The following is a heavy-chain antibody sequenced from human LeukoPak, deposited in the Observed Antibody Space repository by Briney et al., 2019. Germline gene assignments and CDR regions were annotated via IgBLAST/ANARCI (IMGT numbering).Heavy chain of an antibody. J-gene: IGHJ5*02. CDR3: ARHAWGSSWYYWFDP. V-gene: IGHV4-39*01. Sequence: SETLSLTCTVSGGSISSSSHYWGWIRQPPGKGLEWIGSIYDSGSTYYNPSLKSRVTISVDTSKNQFSLKLTSMTAADTAVYYCARHAWGSSWYYWFDPWGQGTLVTVSS. CDR2: IYDSGST. CDR1: GGSISSSSHY. D-gene: IGHD6-13*01.